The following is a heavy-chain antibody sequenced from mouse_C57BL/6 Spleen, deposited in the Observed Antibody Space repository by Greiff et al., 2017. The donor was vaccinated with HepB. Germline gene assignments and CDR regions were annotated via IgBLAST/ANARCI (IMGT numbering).Heavy chain of an antibody. CDR3: AIKTGTLAHYRDY. Sequence: QVQLKQPGAELVMPGASVKLSCKASGYTFTSYWMHWVKQRPGQGLEWIGEIDPSDSYTNYNQKFKGKSTLTVDKSSSTAYMQLSSLTSEDSAVYYCAIKTGTLAHYRDYWGQGTTLTVSS. CDR2: IDPSDSYT. D-gene: IGHD4-1*01. J-gene: IGHJ2*01. V-gene: IGHV1-69*01. CDR1: GYTFTSYW.